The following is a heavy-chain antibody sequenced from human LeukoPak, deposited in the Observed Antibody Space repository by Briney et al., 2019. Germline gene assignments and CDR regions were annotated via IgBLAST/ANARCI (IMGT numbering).Heavy chain of an antibody. CDR3: ARGPRKPTTVVTRGAFDI. CDR2: IYYSGST. CDR1: GGSISSSSYY. J-gene: IGHJ3*02. Sequence: SETLSLTCTVSGGSISSSSYYWGWIRQPPGKGLEWIGSIYYSGSTYYNPSLKSRVTISVDTSKNQFSLKLSSVTAADTAVYYCARGPRKPTTVVTRGAFDIWGQGTMVTVSS. D-gene: IGHD4-23*01. V-gene: IGHV4-39*07.